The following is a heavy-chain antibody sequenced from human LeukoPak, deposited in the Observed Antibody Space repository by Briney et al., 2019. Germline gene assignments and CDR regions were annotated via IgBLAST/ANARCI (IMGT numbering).Heavy chain of an antibody. CDR1: GFTFSDYA. CDR3: AKAYSYGSGYFYSHFDH. V-gene: IGHV3-23*01. CDR2: TSATGDRT. D-gene: IGHD3-10*01. Sequence: GGSLRLSCVASGFTFSDYAMTWLRQAPGKGPEWVSTTSATGDRTHYADSVKGRFSMSRDNSKSSLYLDLSSLRAEDTAIYYRAKAYSYGSGYFYSHFDHWGQGTLVTVSS. J-gene: IGHJ4*02.